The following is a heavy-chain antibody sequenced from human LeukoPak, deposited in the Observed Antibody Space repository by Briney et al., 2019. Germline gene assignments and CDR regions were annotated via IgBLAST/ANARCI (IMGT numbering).Heavy chain of an antibody. J-gene: IGHJ3*02. CDR3: ARARIEAAGTGAFDI. CDR1: GFTFNNYA. V-gene: IGHV3-23*01. CDR2: ISGSGGDS. D-gene: IGHD6-13*01. Sequence: PGGSLRLSCAASGFTFNNYAMTWVRQAPGKGLEWVSAISGSGGDSHYADSVKGRFTISRDNSKNTLYLQMNSLRAEDTALYYCARARIEAAGTGAFDIWGQGTVVTVS.